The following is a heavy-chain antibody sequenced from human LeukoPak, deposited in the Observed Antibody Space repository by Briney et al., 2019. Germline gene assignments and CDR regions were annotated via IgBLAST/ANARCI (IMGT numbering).Heavy chain of an antibody. CDR2: ISGSGGST. V-gene: IGHV3-23*01. CDR1: GFTFSSYA. Sequence: PGGSLRLSCAASGFTFSSYAMSWVRQAPGKGLEWVSAISGSGGSTYYADSVKGRFTVSRDTSENTMYLQMNTLRAEDTAVYYCARDGGSGIDYWGQGTLVTVYS. D-gene: IGHD3-10*01. J-gene: IGHJ4*02. CDR3: ARDGGSGIDY.